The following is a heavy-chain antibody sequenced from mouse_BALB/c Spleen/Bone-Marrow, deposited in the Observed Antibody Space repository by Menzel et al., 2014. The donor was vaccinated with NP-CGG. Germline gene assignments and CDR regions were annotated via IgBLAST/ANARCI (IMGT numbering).Heavy chain of an antibody. CDR1: GYAFGAYW. CDR2: IYPGDGDT. Sequence: QVQLQQSGAELVRPGSSVKISCKASGYAFGAYWMNWVRQRPGQGLEWIGQIYPGDGDTDYNGKFKDKATLTADKSSNTAYMQLSSLTSEDSAVYFCARGGISVDYWGQGTTLTVSS. V-gene: IGHV1-80*01. CDR3: ARGGISVDY. J-gene: IGHJ2*01.